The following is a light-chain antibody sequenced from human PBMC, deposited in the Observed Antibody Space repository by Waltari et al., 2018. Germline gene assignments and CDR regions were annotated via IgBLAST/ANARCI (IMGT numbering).Light chain of an antibody. V-gene: IGKV1-33*01. J-gene: IGKJ2*01. CDR2: YAA. Sequence: DIQMTQSPSSISASVGERVTTTCRASQDVDSFLAWYQQKPGKAPRRLVHYAANLESGVPSRFSGSGSGTEYILTISSLQPEDIATYYCQQYENFPYTFGEGTKVEIK. CDR1: QDVDSF. CDR3: QQYENFPYT.